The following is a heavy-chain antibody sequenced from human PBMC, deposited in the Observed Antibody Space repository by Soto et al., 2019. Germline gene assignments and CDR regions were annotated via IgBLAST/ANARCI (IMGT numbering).Heavy chain of an antibody. Sequence: QVQLVQSGAEVKKPGSSVKVSCKASGGIFSSYTISWVRQAPGQGLEWMGRIIPILGIANYAQKFQGRVTITADKSTSTAYMELSSLRSEDTAVYYCARGARDYYDSLTKAPGDAFDIWGQGTMVTVSS. V-gene: IGHV1-69*02. J-gene: IGHJ3*02. D-gene: IGHD3-9*01. CDR1: GGIFSSYT. CDR2: IIPILGIA. CDR3: ARGARDYYDSLTKAPGDAFDI.